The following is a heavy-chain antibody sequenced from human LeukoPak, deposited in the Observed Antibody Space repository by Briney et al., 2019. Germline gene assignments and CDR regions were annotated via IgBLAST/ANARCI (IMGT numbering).Heavy chain of an antibody. J-gene: IGHJ4*02. D-gene: IGHD3-10*01. CDR2: ISYDGSNK. CDR1: GFTFRNYG. Sequence: PGGSPRLSCAASGFTFRNYGMHWVRQAPGKGLEWVSIISYDGSNKYYADSVKGRFTISRDNSQSTLYLQMNSLRTEDTAIYFCATLRYGSGSYYADYWGQGTQVTVSS. CDR3: ATLRYGSGSYYADY. V-gene: IGHV3-30*03.